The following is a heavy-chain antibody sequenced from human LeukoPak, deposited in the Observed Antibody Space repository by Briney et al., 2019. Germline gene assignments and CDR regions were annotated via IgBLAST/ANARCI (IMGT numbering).Heavy chain of an antibody. J-gene: IGHJ4*02. CDR1: GFTFDPYW. Sequence: GGSLRLSCAASGFTFDPYWMSWVRQAPGKGLEWVANIKPDGSGKYYGDSVKGRFTISRDNTKNSLYLQMNSLRAEDTAVYYCARADYFDYWGQGTLVTVSS. V-gene: IGHV3-7*01. CDR3: ARADYFDY. CDR2: IKPDGSGK.